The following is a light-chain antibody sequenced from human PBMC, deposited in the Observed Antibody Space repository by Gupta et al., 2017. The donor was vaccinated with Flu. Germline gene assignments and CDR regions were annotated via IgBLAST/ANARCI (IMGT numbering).Light chain of an antibody. J-gene: IGKJ2*02. CDR2: EVS. Sequence: DVVMAQSPLSLPVTLGQPASISCRSSQSLVYKNGVTYLNWFQQRPGQSPRRLIYEVSNRDSGVPDRFSGSGSDTDFTLKSSRVEAEDVGVYYCMRCTHPWTFGQGTRLEI. CDR1: QSLVYKNGVTY. CDR3: MRCTHPWT. V-gene: IGKV2-30*01.